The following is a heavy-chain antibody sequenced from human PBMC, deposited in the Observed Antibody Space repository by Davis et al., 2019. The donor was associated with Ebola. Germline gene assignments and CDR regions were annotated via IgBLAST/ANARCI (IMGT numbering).Heavy chain of an antibody. D-gene: IGHD5-12*01. CDR3: AIPYVNSGYVPYGMDV. CDR1: GGTLSNVA. V-gene: IGHV1-69*10. J-gene: IGHJ6*02. CDR2: LIPLFGLP. Sequence: SVKVSCKASGGTLSNVAITWVRQTPGQGLEWLGGLIPLFGLPTYAQTFRDRLTIIADKSTGTVSMELKTLTSEDTAVYYCAIPYVNSGYVPYGMDVWGRGTTVTVSS.